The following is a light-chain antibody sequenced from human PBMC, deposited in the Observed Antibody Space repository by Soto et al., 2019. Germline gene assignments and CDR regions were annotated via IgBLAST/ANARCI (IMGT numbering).Light chain of an antibody. V-gene: IGKV3-11*01. CDR3: QQRSNWPPIT. CDR2: DAS. J-gene: IGKJ5*01. CDR1: QSVSSAY. Sequence: EIVLTQSPGTLSLSPVERATLSCRASQSVSSAYLAWYQQKPGQAPSLLIYDASNRATGIPARFSGSGSGTDFTLTISSLEPEDFAVYYCQQRSNWPPITFGQGTRLEIK.